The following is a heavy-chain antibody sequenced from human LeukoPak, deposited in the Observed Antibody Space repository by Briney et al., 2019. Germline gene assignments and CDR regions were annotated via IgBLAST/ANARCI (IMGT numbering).Heavy chain of an antibody. CDR3: ARDRPGGDSSGYYYFGVAFDI. V-gene: IGHV4-4*07. CDR2: IYTSGST. D-gene: IGHD3-22*01. CDR1: GGSISSYY. Sequence: SETLSLTCTVSGGSISSYYWSWIRQPAGKGLEWIGRIYTSGSTNHNPSLKSRVTMSVDTSKNQFSLKLSSVTAADTAVYYCARDRPGGDSSGYYYFGVAFDIWGQGTMVTVSS. J-gene: IGHJ3*02.